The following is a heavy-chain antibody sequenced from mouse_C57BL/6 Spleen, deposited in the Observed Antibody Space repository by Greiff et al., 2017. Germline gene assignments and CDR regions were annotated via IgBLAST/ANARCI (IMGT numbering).Heavy chain of an antibody. J-gene: IGHJ1*03. V-gene: IGHV1-19*01. CDR3: ARKVDLGYFDV. CDR1: GYTFTDYY. Sequence: VQLKQSGPVLVKPGASVKMSCKASGYTFTDYYMNWVKQSHGKSLEWIGVINPYNGGTSYNQQFKGKATLTVDKSSSTAYMELNSLTSEDSAVYYGARKVDLGYFDVWGTGTTVTVSS. CDR2: INPYNGGT. D-gene: IGHD1-1*01.